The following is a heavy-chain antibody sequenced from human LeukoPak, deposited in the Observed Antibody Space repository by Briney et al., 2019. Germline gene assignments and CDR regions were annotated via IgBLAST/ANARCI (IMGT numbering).Heavy chain of an antibody. CDR2: TYYRSKWYN. CDR1: GDSFSINSGA. V-gene: IGHV6-1*01. Sequence: SQTLSLTFAISGDSFSINSGAWDWIRQSPARGLEWLGSTYYRSKWYNDYAISVKSRITINPDTSKNQFSLQLDSVTPEDTAVYYCARGKPTAQYYFDCWGQGTLVTVSS. CDR3: ARGKPTAQYYFDC. J-gene: IGHJ4*02. D-gene: IGHD2-2*01.